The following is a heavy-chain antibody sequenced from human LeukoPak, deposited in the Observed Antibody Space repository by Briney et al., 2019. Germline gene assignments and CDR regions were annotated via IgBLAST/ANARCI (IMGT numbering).Heavy chain of an antibody. Sequence: SETLSLTCTVSGGSISSYYWSWIRQPPGKGLEWIGYIYYSGSTNHNPSLKSRVTISVDTSKNQFSLKLSSVTAADTAVYYCARDLSSWYFEFDYWGQGTLVTVSS. CDR3: ARDLSSWYFEFDY. CDR1: GGSISSYY. V-gene: IGHV4-59*01. D-gene: IGHD6-13*01. CDR2: IYYSGST. J-gene: IGHJ4*02.